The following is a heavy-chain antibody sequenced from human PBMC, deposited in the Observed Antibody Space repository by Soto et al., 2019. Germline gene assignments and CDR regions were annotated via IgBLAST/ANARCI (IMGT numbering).Heavy chain of an antibody. CDR1: GGSFSGYY. CDR3: ARASVKYYYGSGSPRGAFDI. J-gene: IGHJ3*02. Sequence: QVQLQQWGAGLLKPSETLSLTCAVYGGSFSGYYWSWIRQPPGKGLEWIGEINHTGSTNYNPSLKSRVTISVDTSKNQFSLKLSSVTAADTAVYYCARASVKYYYGSGSPRGAFDIWGQGTMVTVSS. CDR2: INHTGST. V-gene: IGHV4-34*01. D-gene: IGHD3-10*01.